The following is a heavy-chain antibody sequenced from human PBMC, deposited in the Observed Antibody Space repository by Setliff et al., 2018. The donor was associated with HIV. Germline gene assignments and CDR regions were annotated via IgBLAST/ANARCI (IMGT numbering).Heavy chain of an antibody. CDR2: FYYSGTT. D-gene: IGHD3-10*01. CDR3: ARFVLAWFDFSTGAFYYYYYMDV. J-gene: IGHJ6*03. CDR1: GASITTNSYY. V-gene: IGHV4-39*01. Sequence: PSETLSLTCAVSGASITTNSYYWGWIRQTPEKGLEWIGDFYYSGTTYYNPSLKSRATISVDTSQNQFSLRLSSVTAADTAVYHCARFVLAWFDFSTGAFYYYYYMDVWGKGTTVTVSS.